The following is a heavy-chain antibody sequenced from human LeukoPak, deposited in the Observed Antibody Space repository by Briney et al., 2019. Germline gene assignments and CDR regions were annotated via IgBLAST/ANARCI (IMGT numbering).Heavy chain of an antibody. CDR2: INPTGGST. CDR1: GYTFPSYF. V-gene: IGHV1-46*01. J-gene: IGHJ4*02. Sequence: ASVKVSCKASGYTFPSYFMHWVRQAPGQGLEWMGIINPTGGSTNYAQKLQGRVTMTTDTSTSTAYMELRSLRSDDTAVYYCARIPRPTYYYDSSGSRCDYWGQGTLVTVSS. D-gene: IGHD3-22*01. CDR3: ARIPRPTYYYDSSGSRCDY.